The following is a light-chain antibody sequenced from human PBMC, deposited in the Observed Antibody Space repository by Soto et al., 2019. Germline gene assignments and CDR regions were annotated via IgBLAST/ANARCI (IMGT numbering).Light chain of an antibody. CDR2: KAS. CDR1: HWIDDW. CDR3: QQANSLPLT. V-gene: IGKV1-5*03. Sequence: ITMNQSPSTLSASLGDRLTITCRASHWIDDWLAWYQQKPGKAPNLLINKASSLEYGVPSRFSGSGSGTDFTLTISSLQPEDFATYYCQQANSLPLTFGGGTNVDI. J-gene: IGKJ4*01.